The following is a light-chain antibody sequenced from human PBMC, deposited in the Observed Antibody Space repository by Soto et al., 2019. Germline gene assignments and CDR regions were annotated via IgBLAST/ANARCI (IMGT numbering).Light chain of an antibody. J-gene: IGKJ5*01. CDR2: GAS. CDR3: QQYNNWPLG. V-gene: IGKV3-15*01. Sequence: EIVMTQSPATLSVSPGERATLSCRASQSVSSNLAWYQQKPGQAPRLLIYGASTRATGIPARFSGSGSGTEFTLTISSLQSEDFAAYYCQQYNNWPLGFGQGTRLEIK. CDR1: QSVSSN.